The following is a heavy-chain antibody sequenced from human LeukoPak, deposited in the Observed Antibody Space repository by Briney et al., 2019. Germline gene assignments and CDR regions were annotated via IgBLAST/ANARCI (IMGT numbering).Heavy chain of an antibody. CDR2: INQDGSEK. V-gene: IGHV3-7*01. Sequence: GGSLRLSCAASGTTFDSHYMTWVRQTPEKGLEWVANINQDGSEKNHVDSVKGRFTISRDNAKKSLYLQMNSLRAEDTAVYYCARDRDNWNDGGFDPWGQGTLVTVSS. D-gene: IGHD1-20*01. J-gene: IGHJ5*02. CDR3: ARDRDNWNDGGFDP. CDR1: GTTFDSHY.